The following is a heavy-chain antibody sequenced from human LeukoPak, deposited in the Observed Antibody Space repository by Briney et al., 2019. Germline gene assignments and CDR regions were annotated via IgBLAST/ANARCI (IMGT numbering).Heavy chain of an antibody. Sequence: GGSLRLSCAASGFTFSSYTMNWVRQAPGKGLEWVSIIRSGSSYIHYADSVKGRFTISRDNAKNSLYLQMNSLRAEDTAVYYCARHVVAVGFDYWGQGTLVTVSS. CDR3: ARHVVAVGFDY. CDR1: GFTFSSYT. J-gene: IGHJ4*02. D-gene: IGHD3-22*01. CDR2: IRSGSSYI. V-gene: IGHV3-21*06.